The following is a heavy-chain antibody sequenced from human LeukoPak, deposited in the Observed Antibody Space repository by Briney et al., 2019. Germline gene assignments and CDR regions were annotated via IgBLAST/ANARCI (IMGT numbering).Heavy chain of an antibody. CDR2: ISTTGGST. Sequence: PGGSLRLSCAASRFTFSSYAMSWVRQAPGKGLEWVSAISTTGGSTDYADSVKGRFTISRDNSKNTLYLQMNSLRAEDTAVYYCAKHAKFYNDSSGYLDYWGQGTLVTVSS. CDR3: AKHAKFYNDSSGYLDY. D-gene: IGHD3-22*01. V-gene: IGHV3-23*01. J-gene: IGHJ4*02. CDR1: RFTFSSYA.